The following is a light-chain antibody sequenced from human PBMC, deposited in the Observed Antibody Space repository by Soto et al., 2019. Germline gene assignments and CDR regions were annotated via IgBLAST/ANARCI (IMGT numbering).Light chain of an antibody. CDR1: SSDVGGYNY. CDR3: SSYTTTATPYVL. V-gene: IGLV2-14*01. CDR2: EVS. Sequence: QSALTQPASVSGSPGQSITISCTGTSSDVGGYNYVSWFQQYPGKAPKLIIFEVSNRPSGVSHRFSGSRSGNTASLTISGLQAEDEADYYCSSYTTTATPYVLFGGGTKVTVL. J-gene: IGLJ2*01.